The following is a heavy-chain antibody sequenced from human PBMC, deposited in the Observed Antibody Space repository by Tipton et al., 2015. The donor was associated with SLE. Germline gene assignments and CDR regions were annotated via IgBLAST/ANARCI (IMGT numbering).Heavy chain of an antibody. Sequence: SGFTFSSYGMHWVRQAPGKGLEWVAVISYDGSNKYYADSVKGRFTISRDNSKNTLYLQMNSLRAEDTAVYYCARDQVPLGYCTNGVCPYFDYWGQGTLVTVSS. CDR2: ISYDGSNK. CDR1: GFTFSSYG. D-gene: IGHD2-8*01. V-gene: IGHV3-30*19. J-gene: IGHJ4*02. CDR3: ARDQVPLGYCTNGVCPYFDY.